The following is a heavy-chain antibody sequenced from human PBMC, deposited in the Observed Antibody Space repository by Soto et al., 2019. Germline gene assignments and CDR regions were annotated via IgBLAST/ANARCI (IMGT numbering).Heavy chain of an antibody. CDR3: ASTVVTAILEY. J-gene: IGHJ4*02. CDR1: CGSISSGGYY. V-gene: IGHV4-31*01. D-gene: IGHD2-21*02. CDR2: IYYSXST. Sequence: TLSLTCTVSCGSISSGGYYWSWIRQHPGKGLEWIGXIYYSXSTYYNKSLKXXVTISVDXXKNQFSLKMSSVTAADTAVYYCASTVVTAILEYWGQGTLVTVS.